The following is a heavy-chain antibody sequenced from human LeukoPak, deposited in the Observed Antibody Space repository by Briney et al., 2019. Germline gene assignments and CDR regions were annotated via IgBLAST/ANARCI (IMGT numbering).Heavy chain of an antibody. D-gene: IGHD6-19*01. Sequence: SETLSLTCTVSGGSISSYYWSWLRQPPGKGLEWIGYIYYSGSTNYNPSLKSRVTISIDTSKNQFSLNLSSVTAADTAVYYCARVVAVAGILSFDYWGQGTLVTVSS. CDR3: ARVVAVAGILSFDY. J-gene: IGHJ4*02. V-gene: IGHV4-59*01. CDR1: GGSISSYY. CDR2: IYYSGST.